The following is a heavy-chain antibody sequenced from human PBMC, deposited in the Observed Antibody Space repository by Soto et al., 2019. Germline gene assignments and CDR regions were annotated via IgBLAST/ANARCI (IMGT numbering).Heavy chain of an antibody. Sequence: QVQLVESGGGVVQPGRSLRLSCAASGFTFSSYGMHWVRQAPGKGLEWVAVISYDGSNKYYADSVKGRFTISRDNSKNTLYLQMNSLRAEDTAVYYCAKDPRYYYDSSGLDAFDIWGQGTMVTVSS. CDR3: AKDPRYYYDSSGLDAFDI. J-gene: IGHJ3*02. CDR2: ISYDGSNK. CDR1: GFTFSSYG. V-gene: IGHV3-30*18. D-gene: IGHD3-22*01.